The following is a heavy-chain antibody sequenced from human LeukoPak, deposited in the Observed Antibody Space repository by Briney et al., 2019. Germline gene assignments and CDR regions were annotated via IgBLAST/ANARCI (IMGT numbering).Heavy chain of an antibody. V-gene: IGHV3-48*03. CDR1: GFTFSNYA. Sequence: GGSLRLSCAASGFTFSNYAMNWVRQAPGKGLELVSYITSSGSTIYYADSVKGRFTISRDNAKNTLYLQMNSLRAEDTAVYYCARDRRGVVVVAASENWGQGTLVTVSS. J-gene: IGHJ4*02. CDR3: ARDRRGVVVVAASEN. D-gene: IGHD2-15*01. CDR2: ITSSGSTI.